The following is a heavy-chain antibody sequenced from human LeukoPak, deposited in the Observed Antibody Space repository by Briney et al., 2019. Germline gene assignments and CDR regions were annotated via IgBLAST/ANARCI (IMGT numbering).Heavy chain of an antibody. CDR1: GGSISSYY. CDR2: IYYSGST. V-gene: IGHV4-59*01. J-gene: IGHJ2*01. Sequence: PSETLSLTCAVSGGSISSYYWSWIRQPPGKGLEWIGYIYYSGSTNYNPSLKSRVTISVDTSKNQFSLKLSSVNAADTAVYYCARGYYYDSSGPNWYFDLWGRGTLVTVSS. D-gene: IGHD3-22*01. CDR3: ARGYYYDSSGPNWYFDL.